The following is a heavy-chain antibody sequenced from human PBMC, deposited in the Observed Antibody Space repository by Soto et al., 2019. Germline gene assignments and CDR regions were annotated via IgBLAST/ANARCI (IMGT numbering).Heavy chain of an antibody. V-gene: IGHV4-59*08. CDR3: ARRYGGNLDY. Sequence: SETLSLTCTVSGGSISTYYWSWIRQPPGKGLEWIGYIYYSGSTNYNPSLKSRVTISVDTSKNQFSLKLSSVTAADTAVYYCARRYGGNLDYWGQGTLVTVSS. CDR2: IYYSGST. CDR1: GGSISTYY. J-gene: IGHJ4*02. D-gene: IGHD1-26*01.